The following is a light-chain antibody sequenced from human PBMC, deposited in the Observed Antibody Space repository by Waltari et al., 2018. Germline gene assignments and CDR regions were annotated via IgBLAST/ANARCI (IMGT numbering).Light chain of an antibody. V-gene: IGKV3-20*01. CDR1: QSVSRA. CDR3: QHYLKLPVT. J-gene: IGKJ1*01. Sequence: EIVLTQSPGPLSLYLGETATVSCRASQSVSRALAWYQQKPGQAPRLLIYAASTRATGIPDRFSGSGSGTDFSLTISRLEPDDFAVYYCQHYLKLPVTFGQGTTVEI. CDR2: AAS.